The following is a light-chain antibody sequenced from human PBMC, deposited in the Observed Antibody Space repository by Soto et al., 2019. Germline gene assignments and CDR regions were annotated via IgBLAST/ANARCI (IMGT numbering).Light chain of an antibody. CDR2: EGS. CDR3: CSYAGSIPYV. CDR1: SSDVGSYNL. J-gene: IGLJ1*01. Sequence: QAVVTQPASVSGSPGQSITISCTGTSSDVGSYNLVSWYQQHPGKAPKLMIYEGSKRPSGVSSRFSGSKSGNTASLTISGLQAGDEADYYCCSYAGSIPYVFGTGTKLTVL. V-gene: IGLV2-23*01.